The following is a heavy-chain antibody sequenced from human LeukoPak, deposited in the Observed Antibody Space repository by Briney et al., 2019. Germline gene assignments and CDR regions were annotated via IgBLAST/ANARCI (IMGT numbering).Heavy chain of an antibody. D-gene: IGHD3-3*01. CDR2: ISGSGGST. CDR1: GFTFSSYA. V-gene: IGHV3-23*01. Sequence: GGSLRLSCVASGFTFSSYAMSWVRQAPGKGLEWVSAISGSGGSTYYADSVKGRFTISRDNSKNTLYLQMNSLRAEDTAVYYCAKGPYYDFWSGYYIDYWGQGTLVTVSS. CDR3: AKGPYYDFWSGYYIDY. J-gene: IGHJ4*02.